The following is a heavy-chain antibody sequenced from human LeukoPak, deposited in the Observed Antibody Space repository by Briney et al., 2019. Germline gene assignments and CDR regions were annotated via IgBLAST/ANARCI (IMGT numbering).Heavy chain of an antibody. CDR2: ISSSSSYI. V-gene: IGHV3-21*01. Sequence: GGSLRLSCAASGFTFSSYSMNWVRQAPGKGLEWVSSISSSSSYIYYADSVKGRFTISRDNAKNSLYLQMNSLRAEDTAVYYCARGGVVVVPAAPDYWGQGTLVTVSS. CDR1: GFTFSSYS. J-gene: IGHJ4*02. CDR3: ARGGVVVVPAAPDY. D-gene: IGHD2-2*01.